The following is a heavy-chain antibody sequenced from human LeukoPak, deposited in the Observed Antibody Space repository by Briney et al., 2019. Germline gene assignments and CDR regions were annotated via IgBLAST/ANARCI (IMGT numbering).Heavy chain of an antibody. V-gene: IGHV3-7*01. CDR3: ARDSAGHFDY. CDR2: IKQDRSEK. CDR1: GFTFSTYG. J-gene: IGHJ4*02. D-gene: IGHD6-13*01. Sequence: GGSLRLSCAASGFTFSTYGMHWVRQAPGKGLEWVANIKQDRSEKYYVDSVKGRFTISRDNAKNSLYLQMNSLRAEDTAVYYCARDSAGHFDYWGQGTLVTVSS.